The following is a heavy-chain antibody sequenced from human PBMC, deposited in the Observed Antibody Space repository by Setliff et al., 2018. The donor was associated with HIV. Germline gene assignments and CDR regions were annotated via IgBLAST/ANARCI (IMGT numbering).Heavy chain of an antibody. D-gene: IGHD3-3*01. V-gene: IGHV4-34*01. Sequence: SETLSLTCAVYGGSFSGYFWSWIRQPPGKGLEWIGEINHSGSTNYNPSLKSRVTISIDTSKNQFSLKLSSVTAADTAVYYCARGGVQFLGWFDYWGQGTLVTVSS. CDR1: GGSFSGYF. CDR2: INHSGST. J-gene: IGHJ4*02. CDR3: ARGGVQFLGWFDY.